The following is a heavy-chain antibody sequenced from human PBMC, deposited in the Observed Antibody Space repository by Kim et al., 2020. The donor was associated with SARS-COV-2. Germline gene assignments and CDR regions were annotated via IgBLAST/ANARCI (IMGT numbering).Heavy chain of an antibody. Sequence: DSVKGRFTISRDNSKNTLYLQMNSLRAEDTAVYYCAKDLNSGSYHDAFDIWGQGTMVTVSS. J-gene: IGHJ3*02. V-gene: IGHV3-30*02. D-gene: IGHD1-26*01. CDR3: AKDLNSGSYHDAFDI.